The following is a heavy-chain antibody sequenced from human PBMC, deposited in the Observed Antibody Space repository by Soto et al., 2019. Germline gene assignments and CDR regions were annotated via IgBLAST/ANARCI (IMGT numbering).Heavy chain of an antibody. CDR2: ITYNGDNT. CDR3: ARYIRGPTVFYFDF. D-gene: IGHD5-18*01. Sequence: GGSLRLSCAASGFTFRSYAMTWVRQAPGKGPEWVSVITYNGDNTFYADSVKGRFTISRDNSKDTVYLQMNSLRAEDTAVYYCARYIRGPTVFYFDFWGPGVLVTVSS. J-gene: IGHJ4*02. V-gene: IGHV3-23*01. CDR1: GFTFRSYA.